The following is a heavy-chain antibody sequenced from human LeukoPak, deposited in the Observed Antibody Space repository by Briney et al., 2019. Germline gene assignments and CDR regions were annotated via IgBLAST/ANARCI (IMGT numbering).Heavy chain of an antibody. D-gene: IGHD2-15*01. CDR1: GFSFSGYG. V-gene: IGHV3-30*02. CDR3: AKVMPPGRIRFYSYYMDV. CDR2: IRYDGSNE. J-gene: IGHJ6*03. Sequence: PGGSLRLSCAASGFSFSGYGMHWVRQAPGKGLGWVAFIRYDGSNEYYADSVKGLFTISRDKSKNTLSLQMNGLRVEDTAVYYCAKVMPPGRIRFYSYYMDVWGKGTTVTVS.